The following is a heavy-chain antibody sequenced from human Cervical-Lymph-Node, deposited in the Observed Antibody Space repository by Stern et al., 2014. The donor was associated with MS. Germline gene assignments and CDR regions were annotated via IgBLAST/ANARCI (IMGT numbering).Heavy chain of an antibody. D-gene: IGHD2/OR15-2a*01. V-gene: IGHV3-33*01. CDR1: GFTFSSYG. J-gene: IGHJ4*02. CDR3: ARGYFEGSY. CDR2: IWYDGSNK. Sequence: VQLVESGGGVVQPGRSLRLSCAASGFTFSSYGMHWVRQAPGKGLEWVAVIWYDGSNKYYADSGKGRFTISRDNSKNTLYLQMNSLRAEDTAVYYCARGYFEGSYWGQGTLVTVSS.